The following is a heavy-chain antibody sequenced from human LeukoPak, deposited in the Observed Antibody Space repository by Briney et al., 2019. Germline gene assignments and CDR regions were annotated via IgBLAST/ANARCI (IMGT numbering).Heavy chain of an antibody. V-gene: IGHV4-59*08. Sequence: SETLSLTCTVSGGSISSYYWSWIRQPPGKGLEWIGYIYYGGSTNYNPSLKSRVTISVDTSKNQFSLKLSSVTAADTAVYYCARHGVGATSPHFDYWGQGTLVTVSS. CDR1: GGSISSYY. J-gene: IGHJ4*02. CDR2: IYYGGST. CDR3: ARHGVGATSPHFDY. D-gene: IGHD1-26*01.